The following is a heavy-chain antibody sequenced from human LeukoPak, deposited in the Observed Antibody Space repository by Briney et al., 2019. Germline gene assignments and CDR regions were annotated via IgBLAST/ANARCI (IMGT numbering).Heavy chain of an antibody. Sequence: GGSLRLACTASGFSFSDYYMSWGGQGAGKGLEWISYISSRSTYISDADSVKGRFTISRDNAKNLLFLQMNSLRVEDTALYYCARGGTGAFDYWGQGILVTVSS. J-gene: IGHJ4*02. CDR1: GFSFSDYY. CDR2: ISSRSTYI. D-gene: IGHD2-8*02. CDR3: ARGGTGAFDY. V-gene: IGHV3-11*06.